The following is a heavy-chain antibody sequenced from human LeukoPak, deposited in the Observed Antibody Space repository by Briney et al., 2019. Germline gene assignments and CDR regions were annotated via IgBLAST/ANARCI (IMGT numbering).Heavy chain of an antibody. Sequence: GGSLRLSCAASGFTVSSNYMSWVRQAPGKGLEWVSIIYSGGNTYYADSVKGRFTISRDNSKNTLFLQMNSLRAEDTAVYYCARGQQWLGPEYWGQGTLVTVS. CDR2: IYSGGNT. V-gene: IGHV3-53*01. CDR3: ARGQQWLGPEY. J-gene: IGHJ4*02. CDR1: GFTVSSNY. D-gene: IGHD6-19*01.